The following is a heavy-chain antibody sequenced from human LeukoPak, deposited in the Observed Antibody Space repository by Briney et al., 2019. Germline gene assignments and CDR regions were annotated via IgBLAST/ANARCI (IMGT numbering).Heavy chain of an antibody. V-gene: IGHV3-7*01. Sequence: GGSLRLSCAASGFTFGNYWMSWVRQAPGKGLEWVANIKQKGSEKYYVDSVKGRFTISRCNAKHSLYLQMNSMRAEDTAVYDCARSLRGYSYGSGGQGTLVTVSS. CDR2: IKQKGSEK. J-gene: IGHJ4*02. CDR1: GFTFGNYW. D-gene: IGHD5-18*01. CDR3: ARSLRGYSYGS.